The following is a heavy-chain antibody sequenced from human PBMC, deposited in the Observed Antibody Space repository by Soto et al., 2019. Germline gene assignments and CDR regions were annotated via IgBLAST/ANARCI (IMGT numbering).Heavy chain of an antibody. Sequence: SSETLSLTCTVSGGSISSYYWSWIRQPPGKGLEWIGYIYYSGSTNYNPSLKSRVTISVDTSKNQFSLKLSSATAADTAVYYCARVGYYDFWSGYFNYYYYYYMDVWGKGITVTVSS. D-gene: IGHD3-3*01. CDR2: IYYSGST. CDR1: GGSISSYY. V-gene: IGHV4-59*01. CDR3: ARVGYYDFWSGYFNYYYYYYMDV. J-gene: IGHJ6*03.